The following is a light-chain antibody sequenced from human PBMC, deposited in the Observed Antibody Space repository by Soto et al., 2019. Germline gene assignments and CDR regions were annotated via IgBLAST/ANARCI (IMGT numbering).Light chain of an antibody. V-gene: IGKV1-5*01. J-gene: IGKJ1*01. CDR2: DTS. CDR3: HQYSSSTKT. Sequence: DSLLTQSPDSLAVSLGERATITCRASQSVTRWLAWYQQKPGKAPKLLIYDTSNLESGVPSRFSGSGSGTDFTLTISRLEPEDFAVYYCHQYSSSTKTFGQGTKVDI. CDR1: QSVTRW.